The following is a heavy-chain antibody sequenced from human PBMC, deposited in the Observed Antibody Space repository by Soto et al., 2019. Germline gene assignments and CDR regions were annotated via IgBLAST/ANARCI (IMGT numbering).Heavy chain of an antibody. J-gene: IGHJ3*02. D-gene: IGHD3-22*01. CDR2: ISGSGGST. CDR1: GFTFSSYA. Sequence: GGSLRLSCAASGFTFSSYAMSWVRQAPGKGLEWVSAISGSGGSTYYADSVKGRFTNSRDNSKNTLYLQMNSLRAEDTAVYYCAKDLFLYYSDSSGFAHAFDIWGQGTMVTVSS. V-gene: IGHV3-23*01. CDR3: AKDLFLYYSDSSGFAHAFDI.